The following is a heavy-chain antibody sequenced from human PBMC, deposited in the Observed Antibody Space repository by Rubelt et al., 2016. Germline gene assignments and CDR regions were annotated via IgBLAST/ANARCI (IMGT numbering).Heavy chain of an antibody. J-gene: IGHJ4*02. CDR1: GFTFSSYG. D-gene: IGHD2-15*01. Sequence: RLSCAASGFTFSSYGMHWVRQAPGKGLEWVAVIWYDGSNKYYADSVKGRFTISRDNSKNTLYLQMNSLRAEDTAVYYCARDPVVVVAATPRYFDYWGQGTLVTVSS. CDR3: ARDPVVVVAATPRYFDY. CDR2: IWYDGSNK. V-gene: IGHV3-33*08.